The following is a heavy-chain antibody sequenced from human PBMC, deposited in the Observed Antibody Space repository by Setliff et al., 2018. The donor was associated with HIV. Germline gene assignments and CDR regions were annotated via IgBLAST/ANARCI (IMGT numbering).Heavy chain of an antibody. CDR1: GYTXXDYX. CDR2: XNPNSGAT. Sequence: AXVKVXXXASGYTXXDYXXHXVXQXPGXXLEWXXWXNPNSGATTXXXXFQGRVTMTSDTXIXPAYMELSRLRSDDTAVYFCARDLASTRTLYYYGSGSFDYWGQGTLVTVSS. CDR3: ARDLASTRTLYYYGSGSFDY. J-gene: IGHJ4*02. V-gene: IGHV1-2*02. D-gene: IGHD3-10*01.